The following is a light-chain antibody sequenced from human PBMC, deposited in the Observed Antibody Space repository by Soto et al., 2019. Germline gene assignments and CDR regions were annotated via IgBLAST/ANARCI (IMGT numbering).Light chain of an antibody. J-gene: IGLJ2*01. V-gene: IGLV2-8*01. Sequence: QSALTQPPSASGSPGQSVTISCTATSDVGSLVFVSWYQQHPGKAPKLMIYEVTRRPSGVPDRFSGSKSGNTASLTVSGLQLEDEAAYYCSLYAGGNNVIFGGGTKVTVL. CDR1: SDVGSLVF. CDR3: SLYAGGNNVI. CDR2: EVT.